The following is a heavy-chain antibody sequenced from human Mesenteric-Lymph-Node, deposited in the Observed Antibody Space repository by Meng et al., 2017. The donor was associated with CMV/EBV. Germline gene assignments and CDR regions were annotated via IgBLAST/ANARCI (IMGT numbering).Heavy chain of an antibody. D-gene: IGHD4-11*01. CDR2: INPSGGST. J-gene: IGHJ5*02. V-gene: IGHV1-46*01. CDR3: ARGAWGDDYSNYGRFDP. CDR1: YTFTSYY. Sequence: YTFTSYYMHWVRQAPGQGLEWMGIINPSGGSTSYAQKFQGRVTMTRDTSTSTVYMELSSLRSEDTAVYYCARGAWGDDYSNYGRFDPWGQGTLVTVSS.